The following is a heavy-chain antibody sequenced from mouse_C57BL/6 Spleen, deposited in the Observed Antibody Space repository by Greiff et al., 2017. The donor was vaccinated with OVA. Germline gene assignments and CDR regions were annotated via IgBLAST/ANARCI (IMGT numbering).Heavy chain of an antibody. V-gene: IGHV1-18*01. J-gene: IGHJ3*01. D-gene: IGHD2-3*01. Sequence: VQLQQSGPELVKPGASVKIPCKASGYTFTDYNMDWVKQSHGKSLEWIGDINPNNGGTIYNQKFKGKATLTVDKSSSTAYMALRSLTSEDTAVYYCARASYDGYSWFAYWGQGTLVTVSA. CDR3: ARASYDGYSWFAY. CDR2: INPNNGGT. CDR1: GYTFTDYN.